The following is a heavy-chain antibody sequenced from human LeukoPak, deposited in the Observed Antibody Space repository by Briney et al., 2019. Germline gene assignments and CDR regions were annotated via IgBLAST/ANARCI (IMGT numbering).Heavy chain of an antibody. J-gene: IGHJ4*02. Sequence: SETLSLTCTVSGYSITSGYHWGWIRQPPGKGLEWIGGIHHSGSTYYNTSLKSRVTISVDTSKNQFSLKLSSVTAADTAVYYCARVDGSGSSRALDYWGQGTLVTVSS. CDR3: ARVDGSGSSRALDY. CDR2: IHHSGST. CDR1: GYSITSGYH. D-gene: IGHD3-10*01. V-gene: IGHV4-38-2*02.